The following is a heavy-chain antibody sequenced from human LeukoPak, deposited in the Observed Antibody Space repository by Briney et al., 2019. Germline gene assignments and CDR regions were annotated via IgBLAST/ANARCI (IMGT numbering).Heavy chain of an antibody. Sequence: GGSLRLSCAASGFTFSSYAMSWVRQAPGKGLEWVSAISGSGGSTYYADSVKGRFTISRDNAKNSLYLQMSSLRAEDTAVYYCARDTLYSNPFDYWGQGTLVTVSS. D-gene: IGHD4-11*01. CDR2: ISGSGGST. CDR3: ARDTLYSNPFDY. V-gene: IGHV3-23*01. J-gene: IGHJ4*02. CDR1: GFTFSSYA.